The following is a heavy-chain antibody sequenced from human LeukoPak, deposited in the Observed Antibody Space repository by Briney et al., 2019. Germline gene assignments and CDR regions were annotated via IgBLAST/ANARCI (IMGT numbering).Heavy chain of an antibody. D-gene: IGHD6-13*01. CDR3: ARDRIAAAGGGDY. CDR1: GYTFSSYD. V-gene: IGHV1-18*01. Sequence: ASVKVSCKASGYTFSSYDINWVRQATGQGLEWMGWINPNSGGTNYAQKLQGRVTMTTDTSTSTAYMELRSLRSDDTAVYYCARDRIAAAGGGDYWGQGTLVTVSS. J-gene: IGHJ4*02. CDR2: INPNSGGT.